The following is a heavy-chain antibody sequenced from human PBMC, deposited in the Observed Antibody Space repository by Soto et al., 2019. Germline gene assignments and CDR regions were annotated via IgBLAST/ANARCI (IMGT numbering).Heavy chain of an antibody. CDR2: IYYSGST. CDR1: GGSVSSGSYY. D-gene: IGHD3-10*01. V-gene: IGHV4-61*01. Sequence: QVQLQESGPGLVKPSETLSLTCTVSGGSVSSGSYYWSWIRQPPGKGLEWIGYIYYSGSTNYNPSLKSRVTISVDTSKNRFSLKLSSVTAADTAVYYCARALPSYYYGSGRAEDWFDPWGQGTLVTVSS. J-gene: IGHJ5*02. CDR3: ARALPSYYYGSGRAEDWFDP.